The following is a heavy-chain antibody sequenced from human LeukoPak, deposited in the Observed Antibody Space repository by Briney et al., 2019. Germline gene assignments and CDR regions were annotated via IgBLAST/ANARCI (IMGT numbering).Heavy chain of an antibody. J-gene: IGHJ4*02. CDR2: INHSGST. CDR3: ATDMVRGANDY. V-gene: IGHV4-34*01. CDR1: GGSFSGYY. Sequence: PSETLSLTCAVYGGSFSGYYWSWIRQPPGKGLEWIGEINHSGSTNYNPPLKSRVTISVDTSKNQFSLKLSSVTAADTAVYYCATDMVRGANDYWGREPWSPSPQ. D-gene: IGHD3-10*01.